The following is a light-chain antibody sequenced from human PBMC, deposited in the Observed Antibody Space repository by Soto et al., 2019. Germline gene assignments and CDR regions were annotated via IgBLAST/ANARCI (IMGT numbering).Light chain of an antibody. CDR1: ASDVGGYNY. CDR3: CSYTSRTTYV. J-gene: IGLJ1*01. V-gene: IGLV2-14*01. Sequence: QSVLTQPASVSGSPGQSITIPCTGTASDVGGYNYVSWYQQHPDKAPKLMIHAVSNRPSGISSRFSGSKSGNTASLTISGLQSEDEADYFCCSYTSRTTYVFGTGTKSPS. CDR2: AVS.